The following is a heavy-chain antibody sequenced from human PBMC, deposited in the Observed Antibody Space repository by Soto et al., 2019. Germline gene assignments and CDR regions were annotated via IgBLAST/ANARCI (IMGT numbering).Heavy chain of an antibody. Sequence: EVQLVESGGGLVKPGGSLRLSCAASGFTFSSYSMNWVRQAPGKGLEWVSSISRSAGNTYYADSVKGRFTISRDNAKNSMYRQMNSLRDEDTAVYYCARDQVPGLDAFDIWGQGTMVTVSS. CDR3: ARDQVPGLDAFDI. CDR2: ISRSAGNT. J-gene: IGHJ3*02. V-gene: IGHV3-21*01. CDR1: GFTFSSYS.